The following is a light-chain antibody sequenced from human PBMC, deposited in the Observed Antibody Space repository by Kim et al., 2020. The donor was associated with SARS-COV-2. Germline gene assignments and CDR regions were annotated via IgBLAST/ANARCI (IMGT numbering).Light chain of an antibody. CDR3: QQYDNLPLI. CDR1: QDISNY. Sequence: DIQMTQSPSSLSASVGDRVTITCQASQDISNYLNWYQQKPGKAPKLLIYDASNLETGVPSRFSGSGSGTDFTFTISSLQPEDIATYYCQQYDNLPLIVGGGTKVDIK. V-gene: IGKV1-33*01. CDR2: DAS. J-gene: IGKJ4*01.